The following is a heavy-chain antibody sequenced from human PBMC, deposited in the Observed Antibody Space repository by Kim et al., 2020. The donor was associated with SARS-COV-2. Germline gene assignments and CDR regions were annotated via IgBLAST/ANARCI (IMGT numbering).Heavy chain of an antibody. V-gene: IGHV4-34*01. CDR2: INHSGST. Sequence: SETLSLTCAVYGGSFSGYYWCWIRQPPGQGLEWIGEINHSGSTNYNPSLKSRCTISVDTSKNQFSLKLSSVTAADTAVYYWARGVGELKNWGQGTLVTVTT. CDR3: ARGVGELKN. D-gene: IGHD1-7*01. CDR1: GGSFSGYY. J-gene: IGHJ4*02.